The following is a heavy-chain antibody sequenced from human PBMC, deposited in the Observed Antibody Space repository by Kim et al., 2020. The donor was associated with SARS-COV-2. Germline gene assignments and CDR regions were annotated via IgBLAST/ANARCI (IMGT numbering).Heavy chain of an antibody. D-gene: IGHD3-10*01. CDR1: GFSLSTSGVG. Sequence: GPTLVNPTQTLTLTCTFSGFSLSTSGVGVGWIRQPPGKALEWLALIYWDDDKRYSPSLKSRLTITTYTSKNQVFLTMTNMNPVDTSTYYCAHSGSIWFGGSFDYWGQGTLVTVS. V-gene: IGHV2-5*02. J-gene: IGHJ4*02. CDR2: IYWDDDK. CDR3: AHSGSIWFGGSFDY.